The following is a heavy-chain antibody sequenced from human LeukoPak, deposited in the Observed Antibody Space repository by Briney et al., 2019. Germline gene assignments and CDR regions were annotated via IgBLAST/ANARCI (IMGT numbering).Heavy chain of an antibody. CDR1: GGSISRYY. CDR2: IYYSGST. CDR3: ARVMGTAMVSSGYYFDY. J-gene: IGHJ4*02. D-gene: IGHD5-18*01. V-gene: IGHV4-59*01. Sequence: SETLSLTCTVSGGSISRYYWSWVRQPPGKGLEWIGYIYYSGSTNYNPSLKSRVTISVDTSKNQFSLKLSSVTAADTAVYYCARVMGTAMVSSGYYFDYWGQGTLVTVSS.